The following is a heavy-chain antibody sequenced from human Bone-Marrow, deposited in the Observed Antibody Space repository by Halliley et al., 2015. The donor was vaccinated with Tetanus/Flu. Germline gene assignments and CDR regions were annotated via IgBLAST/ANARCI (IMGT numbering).Heavy chain of an antibody. V-gene: IGHV5-10-1*01. J-gene: IGHJ3*01. CDR3: ATNRAGSVGSFFDV. Sequence: QLVQSGTEVKKPGEPLRISCRASGFNFPSYYISWVRQMPGKGLEWMGRIDPSDSYTNYNPSFQGHVTISSDKSSTTASLQWSSLRASDTAMYYCATNRAGSVGSFFDVWGLGTMVTVSS. CDR2: IDPSDSYT. D-gene: IGHD6-19*01. CDR1: GFNFPSYY.